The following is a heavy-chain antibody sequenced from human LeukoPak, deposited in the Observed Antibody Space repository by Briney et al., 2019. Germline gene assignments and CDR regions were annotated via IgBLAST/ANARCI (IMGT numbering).Heavy chain of an antibody. J-gene: IGHJ6*03. Sequence: GGSVRLSCAASGFTFSNYWLTWVRQAPGKGLEWVANVKQDGSEKHYVDSVKGRFTISRDNAKRSLYLQMNSLRAEDTAVFYCARGVDYHYYYYMDFWGKGTTVTVSS. CDR1: GFTFSNYW. CDR3: ARGVDYHYYYYMDF. V-gene: IGHV3-7*01. CDR2: VKQDGSEK.